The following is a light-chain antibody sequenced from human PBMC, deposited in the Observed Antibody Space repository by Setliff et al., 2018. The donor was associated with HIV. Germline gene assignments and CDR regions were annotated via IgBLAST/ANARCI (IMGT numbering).Light chain of an antibody. Sequence: SYALTQPPSLSVSPGQTARIPCTGDALPKQYSYWYQQEPGQAPVVVIHRDNERPSGIPERFSGSSSGTTAALTISGVQAEDEADYYCQSVDTSDSNSVVFGGGTKVTVL. J-gene: IGLJ2*01. CDR3: QSVDTSDSNSVV. V-gene: IGLV3-25*03. CDR1: ALPKQY. CDR2: RDN.